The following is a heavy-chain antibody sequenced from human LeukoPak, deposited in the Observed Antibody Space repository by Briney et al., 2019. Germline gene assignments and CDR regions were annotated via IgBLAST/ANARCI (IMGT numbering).Heavy chain of an antibody. V-gene: IGHV3-48*04. CDR1: GFTFSSYS. Sequence: QPGGSLRLSCAASGFTFSSYSMNWVRQAPGKGLEWVSYISSSSSTIYHADSVKGRFTISRDNAKNSLYLQMNSLRAEDTAVYYCAKDLCSSTSRYYYYYYMDVWGKGTTVTVSS. CDR2: ISSSSSTI. J-gene: IGHJ6*03. D-gene: IGHD2-2*01. CDR3: AKDLCSSTSRYYYYYYMDV.